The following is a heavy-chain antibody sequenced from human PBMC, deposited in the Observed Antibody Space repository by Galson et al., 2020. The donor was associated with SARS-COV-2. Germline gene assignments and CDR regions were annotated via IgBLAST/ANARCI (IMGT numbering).Heavy chain of an antibody. CDR3: AREGSTTYFDY. V-gene: IGHV3-48*02. Sequence: TGGSLRLSCIIYRFTFSDYSMTWVRQAPGKGLEWVSSISSRSSTIYYADSVKGRFTISRDNAKNSLYLQMNSLGDEDTAVYYCAREGSTTYFDYWGQGTLVTVSS. J-gene: IGHJ4*02. CDR1: RFTFSDYS. D-gene: IGHD1-1*01. CDR2: ISSRSSTI.